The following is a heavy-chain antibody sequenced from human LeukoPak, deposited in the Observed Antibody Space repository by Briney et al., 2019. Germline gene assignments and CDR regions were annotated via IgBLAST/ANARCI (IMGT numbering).Heavy chain of an antibody. J-gene: IGHJ3*02. D-gene: IGHD2-2*01. CDR1: GGSFSGYY. Sequence: SETLSLTCAVYGGSFSGYYWSWIRQPPGKGLEWIGKINHSGSTNYNPSLKSRVTISVDTSKNQFSLKLSSVTAADTAVYYCARVSCSSTSCYDAFDIWGQGTMVTVSS. CDR3: ARVSCSSTSCYDAFDI. CDR2: INHSGST. V-gene: IGHV4-34*01.